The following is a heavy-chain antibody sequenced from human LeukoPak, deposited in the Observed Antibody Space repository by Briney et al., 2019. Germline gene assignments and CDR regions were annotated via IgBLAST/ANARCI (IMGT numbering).Heavy chain of an antibody. CDR1: GFTFEDYT. V-gene: IGHV3-43*01. Sequence: GGSLRLSCVASGFTFEDYTMHWVRQAPGKTLEWVSLISWDGTTYYTDSVKGRFTISRDNSKNSLYLQMDTLRSEDTAFYYCVKDLSYESSGHVLEYWGRGTLVTVSS. J-gene: IGHJ4*02. CDR2: ISWDGTT. D-gene: IGHD3-22*01. CDR3: VKDLSYESSGHVLEY.